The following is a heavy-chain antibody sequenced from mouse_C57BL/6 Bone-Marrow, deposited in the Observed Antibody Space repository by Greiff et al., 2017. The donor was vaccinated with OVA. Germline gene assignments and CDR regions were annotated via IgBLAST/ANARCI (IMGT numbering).Heavy chain of an antibody. CDR1: GYTFTDYE. D-gene: IGHD2-4*01. CDR3: TKGIYYDYDDGFDY. CDR2: IDPETGGT. Sequence: QVQLKESGAELVRPGASVTLSCKASGYTFTDYEMHWVKQTPVHGLEWIGAIDPETGGTAYNQKFKGKAILTADKSSSTAYMELRSLTSEDSAVYYCTKGIYYDYDDGFDYWGQGTTLTVSS. V-gene: IGHV1-15*01. J-gene: IGHJ2*01.